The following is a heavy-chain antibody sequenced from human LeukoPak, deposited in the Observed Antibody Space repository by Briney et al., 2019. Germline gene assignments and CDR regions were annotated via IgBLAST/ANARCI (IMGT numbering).Heavy chain of an antibody. D-gene: IGHD5-12*01. CDR3: AREASSGYDYFFDY. CDR2: IYYRSKWYN. CDR1: GDSVSSNSAA. Sequence: SQTLSLTCAISGDSVSSNSAAWNWIRQSPSRGLEWLGRIYYRSKWYNDYAVSVKSRITIDPDTSKNQFYLQLNSVTPEDTAVYYCAREASSGYDYFFDYWGQGTLVTVSS. J-gene: IGHJ4*02. V-gene: IGHV6-1*01.